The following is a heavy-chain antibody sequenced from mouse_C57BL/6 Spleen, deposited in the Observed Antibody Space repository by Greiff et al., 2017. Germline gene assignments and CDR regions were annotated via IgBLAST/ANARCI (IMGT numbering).Heavy chain of an antibody. D-gene: IGHD1-1*01. Sequence: QVQLMQSGADLVKPGASVKLSCAASGYAFSSYWMNWVQQTPGKGLEWIGQIYPGAGDTYYNGKFKGKATLTADNSSSTDYMQLSSLTSEDSAVYCCARDTTVVFDYWGQGTTLTVSS. CDR2: IYPGAGDT. CDR1: GYAFSSYW. J-gene: IGHJ2*01. CDR3: ARDTTVVFDY. V-gene: IGHV1-80*01.